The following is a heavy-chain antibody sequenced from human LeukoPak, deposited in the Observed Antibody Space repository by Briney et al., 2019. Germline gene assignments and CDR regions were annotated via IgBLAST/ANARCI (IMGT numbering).Heavy chain of an antibody. D-gene: IGHD1/OR15-1a*01. CDR2: INHSGST. Sequence: PSETLSLTCAVYGGSFSGYYWSWIRQSPGKGLEWIGEINHSGSTNYNPSLKSRVTISADTSKNQFSLKLSSVTAADTAVYYCARGEHAGYWGQGTLVTVSS. CDR1: GGSFSGYY. CDR3: ARGEHAGY. J-gene: IGHJ4*02. V-gene: IGHV4-34*01.